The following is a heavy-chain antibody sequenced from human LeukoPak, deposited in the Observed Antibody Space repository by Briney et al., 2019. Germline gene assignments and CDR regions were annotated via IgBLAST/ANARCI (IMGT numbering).Heavy chain of an antibody. J-gene: IGHJ4*02. V-gene: IGHV3-66*01. CDR2: IYSGGST. D-gene: IGHD2-15*01. CDR3: ARDSPYCSGGSCLIDY. Sequence: GGSLRLSCAASGFTVSSNYMSWVRQAPGKGLEGVSVIYSGGSTYYADSVKGRFTISRDNAKNSLYLQMNSLRAEDTAVYYCARDSPYCSGGSCLIDYWGQGTLVTVSS. CDR1: GFTVSSNY.